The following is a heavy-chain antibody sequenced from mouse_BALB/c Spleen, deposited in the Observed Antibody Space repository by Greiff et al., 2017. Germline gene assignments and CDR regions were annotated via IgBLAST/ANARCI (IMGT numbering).Heavy chain of an antibody. CDR1: GFTFSSYT. V-gene: IGHV5-12-2*01. CDR3: ARHVGYFDY. Sequence: EVKLVESGGGLVQPGGSLKLSCAASGFTFSSYTMSWVRQTPEKRLEWVAYISNGGGSTYYPDTVKGRFTISRDNAKNTLYLQMSSLKSEDTAMYYCARHVGYFDYWGQGTTLTVSS. CDR2: ISNGGGST. J-gene: IGHJ2*01.